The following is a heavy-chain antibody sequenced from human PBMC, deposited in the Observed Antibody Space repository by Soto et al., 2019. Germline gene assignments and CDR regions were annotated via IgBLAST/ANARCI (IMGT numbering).Heavy chain of an antibody. CDR1: GGSISGYY. Sequence: QVQLQESGPGLVKPSETLSLTCIVSGGSISGYYWSWIRQPPGKELEWIGYIFYSGNTNYNPSLKRRATMSVDTSKTQFSLKLSSATAADTAVYYCARRYGGGFDFWGPGTLVTVSS. CDR2: IFYSGNT. CDR3: ARRYGGGFDF. V-gene: IGHV4-59*08. J-gene: IGHJ4*02. D-gene: IGHD3-10*01.